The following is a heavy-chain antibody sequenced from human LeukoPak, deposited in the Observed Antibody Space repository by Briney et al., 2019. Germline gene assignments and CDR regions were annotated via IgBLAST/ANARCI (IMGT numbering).Heavy chain of an antibody. CDR2: IRYDGTSK. J-gene: IGHJ4*02. Sequence: GGSLRLSCAASGFAFSTYGMHWVRQAPDRELEWVAFIRYDGTSKYYADSVKGRFTISRDNSKNTLYLEMNSLRAEDTAVYYCAKGYSSGWKVDFWGQGTLATVSS. CDR1: GFAFSTYG. CDR3: AKGYSSGWKVDF. D-gene: IGHD6-19*01. V-gene: IGHV3-30*02.